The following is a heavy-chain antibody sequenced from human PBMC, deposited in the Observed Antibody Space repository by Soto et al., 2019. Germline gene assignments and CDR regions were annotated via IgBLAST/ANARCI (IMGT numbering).Heavy chain of an antibody. Sequence: EVQLVESGGGLVKPGGSLRLSCVASGFTFSGYSINWVRQAPGKGLEWVSYISGPSIYIYYADSVKGRFTISRDNAKSGGRRQVNSRRAEDAAVYYCAIGFRNGLTVWGQGDTGSVSS. J-gene: IGHJ6*02. D-gene: IGHD2-8*01. CDR3: AIGFRNGLTV. V-gene: IGHV3-21*01. CDR1: GFTFSGYS. CDR2: ISGPSIYI.